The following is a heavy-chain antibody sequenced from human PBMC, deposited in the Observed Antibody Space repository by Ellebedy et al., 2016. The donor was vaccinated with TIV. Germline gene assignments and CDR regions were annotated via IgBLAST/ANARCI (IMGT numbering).Heavy chain of an antibody. CDR2: IRQDGSEK. CDR1: GFSFSSYW. Sequence: GGSLRLSCGASGFSFSSYWMSWVRQAPGKGLEWVANIRQDGSEKYYVDSVKDRFTISRDNAKNSLYLHLNSLRAEDTAMYYCATDGSYGDYLSPTHAFVIWGQGTMVTVSS. CDR3: ATDGSYGDYLSPTHAFVI. V-gene: IGHV3-7*01. J-gene: IGHJ3*02. D-gene: IGHD4-17*01.